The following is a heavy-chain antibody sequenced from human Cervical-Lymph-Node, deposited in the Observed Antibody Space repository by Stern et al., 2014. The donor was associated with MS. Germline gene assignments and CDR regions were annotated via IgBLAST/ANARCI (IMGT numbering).Heavy chain of an antibody. V-gene: IGHV3-30*18. D-gene: IGHD2-15*01. CDR1: GFTFRNYG. J-gene: IGHJ6*02. Sequence: QVQLVESGGGVVQPGRSLRLSCAASGFTFRNYGMHWVRQAPGKGLEWVAVISYDGSNKYYEDAVKGRFTLSRDNSKNTQYLQLDTRRAPDTAVNYCAKDQTPVVLPATNYGMSVWGQGTTVTVSS. CDR3: AKDQTPVVLPATNYGMSV. CDR2: ISYDGSNK.